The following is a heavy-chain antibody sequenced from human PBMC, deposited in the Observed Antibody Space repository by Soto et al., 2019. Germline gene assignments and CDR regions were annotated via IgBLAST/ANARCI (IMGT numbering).Heavy chain of an antibody. Sequence: GGSLRLSCAASGFNFSTSGMDWVRQVPGKGLEWVAVISNDGSRQYYAESVKGRFTISRDNSKKIVYLQMNSLRAEDTAVYYCANALQWLVRGAYYYYYGMDVWGQGTTVTVSS. CDR2: ISNDGSRQ. D-gene: IGHD6-19*01. CDR3: ANALQWLVRGAYYYYYGMDV. J-gene: IGHJ6*02. V-gene: IGHV3-30*18. CDR1: GFNFSTSG.